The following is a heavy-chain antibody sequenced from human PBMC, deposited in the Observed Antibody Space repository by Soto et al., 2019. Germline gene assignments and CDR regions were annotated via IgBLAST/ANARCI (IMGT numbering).Heavy chain of an antibody. D-gene: IGHD3-3*01. V-gene: IGHV5-51*01. CDR3: ARQTAIFGVGNDY. J-gene: IGHJ4*02. CDR1: GYSFTSYW. Sequence: GESLKISCQGSGYSFTSYWIGWVRQMPGKGLEWMGIIYPGDSDTRYSPSFQGQVTVSADKSISTAYLQWSSLKASDTAMYYCARQTAIFGVGNDYWGQGTLVTVSS. CDR2: IYPGDSDT.